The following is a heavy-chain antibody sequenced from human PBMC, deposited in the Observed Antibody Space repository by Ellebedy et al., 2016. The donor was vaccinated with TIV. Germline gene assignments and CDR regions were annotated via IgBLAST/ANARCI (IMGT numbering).Heavy chain of an antibody. V-gene: IGHV3-9*01. CDR1: GFTFDDYA. J-gene: IGHJ3*02. CDR2: ISWNSGSI. Sequence: GGSLRLSXAASGFTFDDYAMHWVRQAPGKGLEWVSGISWNSGSIGYADSVKGRFTISRDNAKNSLYLQMNSLRAEDTALYYCAKDRDSWDIVPEAFDIWGQGTMVTVSS. CDR3: AKDRDSWDIVPEAFDI. D-gene: IGHD2-8*01.